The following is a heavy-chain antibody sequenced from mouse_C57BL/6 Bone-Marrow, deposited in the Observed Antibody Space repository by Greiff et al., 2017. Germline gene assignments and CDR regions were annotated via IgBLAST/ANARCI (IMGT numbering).Heavy chain of an antibody. CDR3: TREGIYDGSSFDV. D-gene: IGHD1-1*01. J-gene: IGHJ1*03. CDR1: GYTFTSYW. Sequence: VQLQQSGTVLARPGASVKMSCKTSGYTFTSYWMHWVKQRPGQGLEWIGAIYPGNSDTSYNQKFKGKAKLTAVTSASTAYMELSSLTNEDSAVYYGTREGIYDGSSFDVWGTGTTVTVSS. CDR2: IYPGNSDT. V-gene: IGHV1-5*01.